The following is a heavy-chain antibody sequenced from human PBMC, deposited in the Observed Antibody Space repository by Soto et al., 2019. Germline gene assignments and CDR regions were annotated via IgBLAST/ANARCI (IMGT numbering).Heavy chain of an antibody. J-gene: IGHJ4*02. D-gene: IGHD6-13*01. CDR3: ASDVAAANY. V-gene: IGHV1-3*05. Sequence: QVQLVQSGAEEKKPGASVKVSCKASGYTFTSYAMHWVRQAPGQRLEWMGWSNAGNGNTKHSQKLQGRVTITTDTSASTAYMELSSLGSEDTAVYYCASDVAAANYWGQGSLVTVSS. CDR1: GYTFTSYA. CDR2: SNAGNGNT.